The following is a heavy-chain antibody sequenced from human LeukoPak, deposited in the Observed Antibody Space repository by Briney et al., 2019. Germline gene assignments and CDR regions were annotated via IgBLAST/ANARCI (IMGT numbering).Heavy chain of an antibody. CDR3: ARRSVVVVPAAIDYYYYGMDV. J-gene: IGHJ6*02. Sequence: SETLSLTCTVSGGSISSGDYYWGWIRQPPGKGLEWIGSIYYSGSTYYNPSLKSRVTISVDTSKNQFSLKPSSVTAADTAVYYCARRSVVVVPAAIDYYYYGMDVWGQGTTVTVSS. CDR2: IYYSGST. V-gene: IGHV4-39*01. D-gene: IGHD2-2*01. CDR1: GGSISSGDYY.